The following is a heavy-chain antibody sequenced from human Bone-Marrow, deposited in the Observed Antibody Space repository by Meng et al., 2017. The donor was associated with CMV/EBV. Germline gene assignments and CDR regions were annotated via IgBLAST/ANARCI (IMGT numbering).Heavy chain of an antibody. J-gene: IGHJ4*02. D-gene: IGHD5-12*01. V-gene: IGHV4-38-2*02. CDR3: ARDWGGYSGYDRLVFDY. CDR2: IYHSGST. CDR1: GYSISSGYY. Sequence: SETLSLTCTVSGYSISSGYYWGWIRQPPGKGLEWIGSIYHSGSTYYNPSLKSRVTISVDTSKNQFSLKLSSVTAADTAVYYCARDWGGYSGYDRLVFDYWGQGTLVTVYS.